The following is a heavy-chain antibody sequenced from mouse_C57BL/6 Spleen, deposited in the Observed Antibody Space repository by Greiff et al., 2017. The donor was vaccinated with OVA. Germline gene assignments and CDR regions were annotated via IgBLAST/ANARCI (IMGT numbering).Heavy chain of an antibody. CDR1: GFTFSSYT. CDR3: ARYDGYYGWYFDV. V-gene: IGHV5-9*01. Sequence: EVMLVESGGGLVKPGGSLKLSCAASGFTFSSYTMSWVRQTPEKRLEWVATISGGGGNTYYPDSVKGRFTISRDNAKNTLYLQMSSLRSEDTALYYCARYDGYYGWYFDVWGTGTTVTVSS. CDR2: ISGGGGNT. D-gene: IGHD2-3*01. J-gene: IGHJ1*03.